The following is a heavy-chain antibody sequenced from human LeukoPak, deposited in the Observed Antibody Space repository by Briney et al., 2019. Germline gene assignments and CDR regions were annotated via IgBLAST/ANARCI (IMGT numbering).Heavy chain of an antibody. CDR3: ARGQFQRDY. V-gene: IGHV4-34*01. D-gene: IGHD5-24*01. J-gene: IGHJ4*02. CDR2: INHSGRT. CDR1: GGSFSGYY. Sequence: SETLSLTCAVYGGSFSGYYWNWIRQPPGKGLEWIGEINHSGRTKYNPSLKSRVTISVDASKNQFSLILSSVTAEDTAVYYCARGQFQRDYWGQGTLVTVSS.